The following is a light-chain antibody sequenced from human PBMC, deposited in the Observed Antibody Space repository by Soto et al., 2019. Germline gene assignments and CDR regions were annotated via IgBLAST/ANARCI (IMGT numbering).Light chain of an antibody. J-gene: IGLJ2*01. CDR2: DVT. CDR1: SSDVGGYNF. Sequence: QSVLTQPPSASGSPGQSVTISCTGASSDVGGYNFVSWYQHHPGKAPRLMISDVTQRPSGVPDRFSGSKSGNTASLTVSGLQVDDEAYYYCSSYAGSSIPVAFGGGTQLTVL. V-gene: IGLV2-8*01. CDR3: SSYAGSSIPVA.